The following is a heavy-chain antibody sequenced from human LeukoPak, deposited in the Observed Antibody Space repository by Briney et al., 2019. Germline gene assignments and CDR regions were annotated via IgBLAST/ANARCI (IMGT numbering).Heavy chain of an antibody. CDR2: INPNSGGT. Sequence: GASVKVSCKASGYTFTGYYMHWVRQAPGQGLEWMGWINPNSGGTNYAQKFQGRVTMTRDTSISTAYMELSRLRSDDTAVYYCARGTTYSSSTGYDYWGQGTLVTVSS. J-gene: IGHJ4*02. CDR1: GYTFTGYY. D-gene: IGHD6-6*01. CDR3: ARGTTYSSSTGYDY. V-gene: IGHV1-2*02.